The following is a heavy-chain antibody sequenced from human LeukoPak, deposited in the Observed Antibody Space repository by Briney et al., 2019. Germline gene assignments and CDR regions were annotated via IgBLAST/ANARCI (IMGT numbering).Heavy chain of an antibody. CDR2: IYYSGST. CDR1: GGSISSGDYY. CDR3: ASRITVIDAFDI. V-gene: IGHV4-30-4*01. D-gene: IGHD4-17*01. Sequence: SQTLSLTCTVSGGSISSGDYYWSWIRQPPGKGLEWIGYIYYSGSTYYNPSLKSRVTISVDTSKNQFSLNLSSVTAADTAVYYCASRITVIDAFDIWGQGTMVTVSS. J-gene: IGHJ3*02.